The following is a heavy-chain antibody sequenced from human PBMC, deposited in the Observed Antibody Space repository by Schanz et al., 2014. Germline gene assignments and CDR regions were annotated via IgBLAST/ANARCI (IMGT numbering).Heavy chain of an antibody. D-gene: IGHD3-10*01. CDR2: ISYDGSKK. CDR1: GFTFSDAW. Sequence: VQLVESGGGLVKPGGFLRLSCAASGFTFSDAWMSWVRQAPGKGLEWVGVISYDGSKKSYADSVKGRFTISRDNSKNTLYLQMNSLRAEDTAVYYCAKGRFGELSAFDIWGQGTRVTVSS. V-gene: IGHV3-30*18. CDR3: AKGRFGELSAFDI. J-gene: IGHJ3*02.